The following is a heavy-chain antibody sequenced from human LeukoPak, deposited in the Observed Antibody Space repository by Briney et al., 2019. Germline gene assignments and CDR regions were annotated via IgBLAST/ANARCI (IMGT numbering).Heavy chain of an antibody. V-gene: IGHV3-74*01. CDR2: INADVRKI. CDR3: AKGGYSSSWYYFDY. J-gene: IGHJ4*02. D-gene: IGHD6-13*01. CDR1: GFTFSNHW. Sequence: GGSLRLSCAASGFTFSNHWMHWVRQAPGKGLVWVSRINADVRKIRYADAVKGRFTISRDNAKNSLYLQMNSLRAEDTALYYCAKGGYSSSWYYFDYWGQGTLVTVSS.